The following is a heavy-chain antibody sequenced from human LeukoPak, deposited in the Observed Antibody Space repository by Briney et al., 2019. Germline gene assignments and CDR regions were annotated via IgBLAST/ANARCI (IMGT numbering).Heavy chain of an antibody. CDR2: IKEDGSEK. D-gene: IGHD1-14*01. CDR1: GXTFSSYW. CDR3: ATANSGPDY. V-gene: IGHV3-7*05. Sequence: GGSLRLSCAASGXTFSSYWMTWVRQAPGRGLEWVANIKEDGSEKYYVDSVKGRFTISRDNTKKSLYLQMNGLRAEDTAVYYCATANSGPDYWGQGTLVTVSS. J-gene: IGHJ4*02.